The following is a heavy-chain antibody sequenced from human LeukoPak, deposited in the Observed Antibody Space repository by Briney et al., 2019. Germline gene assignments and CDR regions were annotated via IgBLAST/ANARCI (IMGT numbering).Heavy chain of an antibody. J-gene: IGHJ6*04. V-gene: IGHV4-4*03. CDR2: NYHSGNT. CDR3: ARDLASSTPSGG. CDR1: GGSISTNNW. Sequence: PETLSLTCTVSGGSISTNNWYNWVRQPPRKGLEWIGENYHSGNTNYNPPLKSRVTISVDKSKNQCSLKLTSVTAADTAVYYCARDLASSTPSGGWGRRTTVTVSS. D-gene: IGHD2-2*01.